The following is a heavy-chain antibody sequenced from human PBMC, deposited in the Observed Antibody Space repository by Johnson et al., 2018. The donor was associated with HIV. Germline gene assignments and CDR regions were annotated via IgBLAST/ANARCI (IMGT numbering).Heavy chain of an antibody. V-gene: IGHV3-NL1*01. CDR2: ISGSGGNT. D-gene: IGHD3-10*01. Sequence: QEQLVESGGGVVQPGRSLRLSCAASGFTFSNYAMHWVRQAPGKGLEWVSGISGSGGNTYYAESVKGRFTISRDNSKNPLYLQMNSLGAEDTAVYYCARLEDRGRGAFDIWGQGTMVTVSS. CDR3: ARLEDRGRGAFDI. CDR1: GFTFSNYA. J-gene: IGHJ3*02.